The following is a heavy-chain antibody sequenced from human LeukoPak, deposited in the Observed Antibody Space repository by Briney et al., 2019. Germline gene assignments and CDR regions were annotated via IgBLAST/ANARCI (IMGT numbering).Heavy chain of an antibody. V-gene: IGHV3-74*01. CDR1: GFTFSSYW. Sequence: PGGSLRLSCAASGFTFSSYWMHWVRQAPGKGLVWVSRINSDGSSTSYADSVKGRFTISRDNAKNTLYLQMNSLRAEDTAVYYCARGAAKTIGIAVALGRFDPWGQGTLVTVSS. J-gene: IGHJ5*02. CDR2: INSDGSST. CDR3: ARGAAKTIGIAVALGRFDP. D-gene: IGHD6-19*01.